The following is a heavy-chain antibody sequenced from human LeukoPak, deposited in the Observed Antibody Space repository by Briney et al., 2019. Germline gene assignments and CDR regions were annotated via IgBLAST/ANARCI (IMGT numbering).Heavy chain of an antibody. V-gene: IGHV3-23*01. J-gene: IGHJ4*02. D-gene: IGHD4/OR15-4a*01. CDR1: GFTFSIYA. CDR3: AKGMTIQLAKYYFDY. CDR2: ISGSGGST. Sequence: GGSLRLSCAASGFTFSIYAMSWVRQAPEKGLEWVSAISGSGGSTYYADSVKGRFTISRDNSKNTLYLQMNSLRAEDTAVYYCAKGMTIQLAKYYFDYWGQGTLVTVSS.